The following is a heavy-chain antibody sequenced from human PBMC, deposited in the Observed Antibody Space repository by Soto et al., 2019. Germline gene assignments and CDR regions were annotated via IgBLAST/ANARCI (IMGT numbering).Heavy chain of an antibody. J-gene: IGHJ6*02. Sequence: DVQLVESGGGVVQPGGSLRLSCAASGLSFNIYWMHWVRQVPGKGLVWLASINSDGSHTIYVDSVKGRFPISRDNAKNTVVLQMDSLRDEDTGVYYCAGGMAGLDVWGQGTTVTV. V-gene: IGHV3-74*01. CDR1: GLSFNIYW. CDR3: AGGMAGLDV. CDR2: INSDGSHT.